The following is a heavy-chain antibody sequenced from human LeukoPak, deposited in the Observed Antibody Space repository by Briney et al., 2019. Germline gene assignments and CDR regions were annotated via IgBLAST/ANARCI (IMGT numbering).Heavy chain of an antibody. Sequence: GGSLRLSCAASGFTFSNYAMTWVRQAPGKGLECVSVISGSGDATNYADSVKGRFTISRDNSKNTLYLQMNSLRAEDTAVYYCAKGGRGTRRTDAFDIWGQGTMVTVSS. V-gene: IGHV3-23*01. CDR1: GFTFSNYA. J-gene: IGHJ3*02. CDR2: ISGSGDAT. D-gene: IGHD1-1*01. CDR3: AKGGRGTRRTDAFDI.